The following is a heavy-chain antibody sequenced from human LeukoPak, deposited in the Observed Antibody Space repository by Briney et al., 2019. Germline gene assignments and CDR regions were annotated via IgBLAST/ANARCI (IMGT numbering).Heavy chain of an antibody. V-gene: IGHV3-74*01. CDR2: IESDGIDT. D-gene: IGHD5-18*01. Sequence: PGGSLRLSCAASGFTSSSYWMHWVRQTPGKGLVWFARIESDGIDTHYADSVKGRFTISRDNAQSTLYLQMNSLRAEDTAVYYCAKDRGSYSYGYGCDYWGPGTLVTVSS. CDR3: AKDRGSYSYGYGCDY. CDR1: GFTSSSYW. J-gene: IGHJ4*02.